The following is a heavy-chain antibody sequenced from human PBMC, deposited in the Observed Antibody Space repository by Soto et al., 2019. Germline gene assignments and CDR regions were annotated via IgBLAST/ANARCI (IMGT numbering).Heavy chain of an antibody. CDR2: ISAYNGNT. V-gene: IGHV1-18*01. D-gene: IGHD2-15*01. J-gene: IGHJ5*02. CDR1: GYTFTSYG. CDR3: ARDLVVVAQRYNWFDP. Sequence: GASVKVSCKASGYTFTSYGISWVRQAPGQGLEWMGWISAYNGNTNYAQKLQGRVTMTTDTSTSTAYMELRSLRSGDTAVYYCARDLVVVAQRYNWFDPWGQGTLVTVSS.